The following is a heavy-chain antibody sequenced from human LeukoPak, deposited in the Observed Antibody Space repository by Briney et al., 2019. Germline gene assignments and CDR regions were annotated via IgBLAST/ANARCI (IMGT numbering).Heavy chain of an antibody. CDR2: IRYDGSNK. Sequence: GGSLRLSCAASGFTFSNYAMHWVRQAPGKGLEWVAFIRYDGSNKYYADSVKGRFTISRDISKNTLYLQMNSLRAEDTAVYYCAKSYYDCYDCYMDVWGKGTTVTVSS. J-gene: IGHJ6*03. V-gene: IGHV3-30*02. CDR1: GFTFSNYA. D-gene: IGHD3-3*01. CDR3: AKSYYDCYDCYMDV.